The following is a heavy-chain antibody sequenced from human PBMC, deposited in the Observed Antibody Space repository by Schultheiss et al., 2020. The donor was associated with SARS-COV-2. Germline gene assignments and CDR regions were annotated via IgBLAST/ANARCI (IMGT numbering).Heavy chain of an antibody. CDR1: GYSISSGYY. J-gene: IGHJ4*01. CDR2: IYYSGST. CDR3: ARDQFTYGYFDL. Sequence: SETLSLTCAVSGYSISSGYYWSWIRQPPGKGLEWIGYIYYSGSTNYNPSLTSRVTISVDTSKNQFSLKVSSVTAADTAVYYCARDQFTYGYFDLWGHGTLVTVSS. D-gene: IGHD3-10*01. V-gene: IGHV4-61*01.